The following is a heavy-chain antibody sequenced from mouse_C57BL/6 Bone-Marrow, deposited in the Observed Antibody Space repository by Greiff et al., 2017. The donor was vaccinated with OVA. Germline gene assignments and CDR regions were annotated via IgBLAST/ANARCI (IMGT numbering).Heavy chain of an antibody. J-gene: IGHJ1*03. D-gene: IGHD1-1*01. V-gene: IGHV1-55*01. CDR1: GYTFTSYW. CDR2: IYPGSGST. Sequence: QVQLQQPGAELVKPGASVKMSCKASGYTFTSYWITWVKQRPGQGLEWIGDIYPGSGSTNYNEKFKSKATLTVDTSSSTAYMQLSSLTSEDSAVYYCARWMRVYYYGSSYWYFDVWGTGTTVTVSS. CDR3: ARWMRVYYYGSSYWYFDV.